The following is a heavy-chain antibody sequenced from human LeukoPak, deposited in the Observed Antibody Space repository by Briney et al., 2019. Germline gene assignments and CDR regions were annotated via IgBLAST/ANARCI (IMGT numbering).Heavy chain of an antibody. Sequence: GGSLRLSCAASGFSVSSNYVSWVRQAPGKGLEWVSVIYTGGTTHYAPSVMGRFTISSDDSQNTVHLHMSGLRDEDTALYYCAREGRFQSFDYWGQGTLVAVSS. V-gene: IGHV3-53*01. J-gene: IGHJ4*02. CDR2: IYTGGTT. CDR1: GFSVSSNY. CDR3: AREGRFQSFDY.